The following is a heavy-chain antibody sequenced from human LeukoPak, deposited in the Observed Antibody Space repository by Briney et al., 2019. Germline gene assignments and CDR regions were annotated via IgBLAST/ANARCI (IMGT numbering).Heavy chain of an antibody. CDR3: ARGPRYSSSWTYYYYYGMDV. D-gene: IGHD6-13*01. CDR2: INHSGST. J-gene: IGHJ6*02. Sequence: SETLSLTCAVYGGSFSGYYWSWIRQPPGKGLEWIGEINHSGSTNYNPSLKSRVTISVDTSKNQFSLKLSSVTAADTAAYYCARGPRYSSSWTYYYYYGMDVWGQGTTVTVSS. CDR1: GGSFSGYY. V-gene: IGHV4-34*01.